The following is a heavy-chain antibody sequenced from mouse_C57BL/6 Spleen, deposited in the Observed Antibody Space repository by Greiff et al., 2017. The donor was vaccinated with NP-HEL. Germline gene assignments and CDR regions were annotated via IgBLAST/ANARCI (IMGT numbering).Heavy chain of an antibody. CDR3: ARESNYGYFDV. J-gene: IGHJ1*03. Sequence: EVMLVESEGGLVQPGRSMKLSCTASGFTFSDYYMAWVRQVPEKGLEWVANINYDGSSTYYLDSLKSRFIISRDNAKNILYLQMSSLKSEDTATYYCARESNYGYFDVWGTGTTVTVSS. V-gene: IGHV5-16*01. D-gene: IGHD2-5*01. CDR1: GFTFSDYY. CDR2: INYDGSST.